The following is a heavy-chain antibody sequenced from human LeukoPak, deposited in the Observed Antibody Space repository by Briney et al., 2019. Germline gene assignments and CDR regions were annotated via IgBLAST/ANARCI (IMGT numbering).Heavy chain of an antibody. CDR1: GGSFSGYY. D-gene: IGHD3-9*01. V-gene: IGHV4-34*01. CDR3: ARDHRDYDVLTGYLYHFDL. Sequence: SETLSLTCAVYGGSFSGYYWSWIRQPPGKGLEWIGEINHSGSTNYNPSLKSRVTISVDTSKNQFSLKLSSVTAADTAVYYCARDHRDYDVLTGYLYHFDLWGQGTLVTVSS. J-gene: IGHJ4*02. CDR2: INHSGST.